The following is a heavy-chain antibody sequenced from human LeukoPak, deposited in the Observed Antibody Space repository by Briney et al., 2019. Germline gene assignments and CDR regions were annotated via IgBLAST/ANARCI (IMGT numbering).Heavy chain of an antibody. J-gene: IGHJ4*02. CDR2: IKQDGSEK. CDR3: ARDRGSEYYDSSGYYLIPDY. Sequence: GGSLRLSCAASGFTFSSYWMNWVRQAPGKGLEWVANIKQDGSEKYYVDSVKGRFTISRDNAKNSLYLQMNSLRAEDTAAYYCARDRGSEYYDSSGYYLIPDYWGQGTLVTVSS. V-gene: IGHV3-7*01. CDR1: GFTFSSYW. D-gene: IGHD3-22*01.